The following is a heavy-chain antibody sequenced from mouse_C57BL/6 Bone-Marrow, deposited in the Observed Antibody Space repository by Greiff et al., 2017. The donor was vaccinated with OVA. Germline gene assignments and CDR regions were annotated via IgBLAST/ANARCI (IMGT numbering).Heavy chain of an antibody. J-gene: IGHJ3*01. CDR3: ARRGYYG. Sequence: VQLQQSGAELARPGASVKLSCKASGYTFTSYGISWVKQRPGQGLEWIGEIYPRRGNTYYNEKFKGKATLTADKSSITAYMELRNLTYADSAVYLWARRGYYGWGQGTLVTVSA. CDR1: GYTFTSYG. V-gene: IGHV1-81*01. D-gene: IGHD1-1*01. CDR2: IYPRRGNT.